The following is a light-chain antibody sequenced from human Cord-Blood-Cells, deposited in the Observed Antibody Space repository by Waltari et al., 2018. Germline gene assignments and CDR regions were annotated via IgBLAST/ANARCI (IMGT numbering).Light chain of an antibody. CDR1: SSDVGSYNL. V-gene: IGLV2-23*01. J-gene: IGLJ2*01. CDR3: CSYAGSSTYVV. Sequence: QSALTQPASVSGSPGQSITISCTGTSSDVGSYNLVSWYQQHPGKAPKLMIYEGSKRPSGFSNRCSGSKSGNTASLTISGLQAEDEADYYCCSYAGSSTYVVVGGGTKLTVL. CDR2: EGS.